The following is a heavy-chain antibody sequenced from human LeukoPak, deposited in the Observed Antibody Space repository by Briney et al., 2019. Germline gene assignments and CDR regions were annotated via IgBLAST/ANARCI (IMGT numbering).Heavy chain of an antibody. Sequence: GGSLRLSCAASGFTFSSYAMSWVRQAPGKGLEWVSCISGSGGSRHYAASVKDRFTISRDNSKNTLYLQMNSLRAEDTAVYYCAKETVVVAAATPDAFDIWGQGTMVTVSS. J-gene: IGHJ3*02. V-gene: IGHV3-23*01. CDR2: ISGSGGSR. CDR3: AKETVVVAAATPDAFDI. D-gene: IGHD2-15*01. CDR1: GFTFSSYA.